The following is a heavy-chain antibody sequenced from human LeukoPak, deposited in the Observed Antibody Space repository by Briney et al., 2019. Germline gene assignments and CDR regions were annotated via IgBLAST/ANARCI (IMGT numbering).Heavy chain of an antibody. CDR3: AKDDSSGYLSDY. CDR2: ISGSGGST. Sequence: GGSLRLSCAASGFTFSSYAMSWVRQAPGKGLEWVSAISGSGGSTYYADSVKGRFTISRDNSKNTLYVQMNSLRAEDTAVYYCAKDDSSGYLSDYWGQGTLVTVSS. D-gene: IGHD3-22*01. CDR1: GFTFSSYA. V-gene: IGHV3-23*01. J-gene: IGHJ4*02.